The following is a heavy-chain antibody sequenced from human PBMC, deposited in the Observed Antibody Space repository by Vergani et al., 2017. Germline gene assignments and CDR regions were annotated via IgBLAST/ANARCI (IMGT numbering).Heavy chain of an antibody. V-gene: IGHV3-23*01. CDR3: ASSPVEYYYDSSGYYGGAFDI. CDR2: ISGSGGST. J-gene: IGHJ3*02. Sequence: EVQLLESGGGLVQPGGSLRLSCAASGFTFSSYAMSWVRQAPGKGLEWVSAISGSGGSTYYADSVKGRFTISRDNSKNTLYLQMNSLRAEDTAVYYCASSPVEYYYDSSGYYGGAFDIWGQGTMVAVSS. CDR1: GFTFSSYA. D-gene: IGHD3-22*01.